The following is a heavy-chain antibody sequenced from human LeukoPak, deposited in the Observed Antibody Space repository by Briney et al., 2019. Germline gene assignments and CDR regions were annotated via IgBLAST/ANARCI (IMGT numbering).Heavy chain of an antibody. V-gene: IGHV4-61*01. J-gene: IGHJ4*02. CDR1: GDPISSNSNYK. CDR3: AREYSGFDY. Sequence: SETLSLTCTVSGDPISSNSNYKWSWIRQPPGKGLEWIGYIYYHGGTNYNPSLKSRVTLSVDTSKNQFSLKLRSVTAADTAVYYCAREYSGFDYWGQGTLVTVSS. CDR2: IYYHGGT. D-gene: IGHD6-13*01.